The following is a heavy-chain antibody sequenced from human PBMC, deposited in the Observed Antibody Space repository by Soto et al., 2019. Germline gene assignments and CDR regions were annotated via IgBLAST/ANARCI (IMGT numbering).Heavy chain of an antibody. Sequence: QVQLVESGGGVVQPGRSLRLSCAASGFTFSSYGMHWVRQAPGKGLEWVAVISYDGSNKYYADSVKGRFTISRDNSKNTLYLQMNSLRAEDTVVYYCAKDVVVGATPGLGDYYYYYGMDVWGQGTTATVSS. CDR2: ISYDGSNK. J-gene: IGHJ6*02. D-gene: IGHD1-26*01. CDR1: GFTFSSYG. CDR3: AKDVVVGATPGLGDYYYYYGMDV. V-gene: IGHV3-30*18.